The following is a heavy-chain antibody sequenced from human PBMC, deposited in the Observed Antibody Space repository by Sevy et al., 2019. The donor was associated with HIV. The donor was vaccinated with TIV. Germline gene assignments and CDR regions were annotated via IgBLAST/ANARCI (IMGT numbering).Heavy chain of an antibody. D-gene: IGHD2-2*01. CDR1: GFTFSNYG. Sequence: GGSLRLSCAASGFTFSNYGIHWVRQAPGKGLEWVAVTWYDGNNKNYTDSVKGRFTISRDNSKETLYLQVNSLRAEDTAVYYCARGPLRYCSSTSCYEGDYYYYGMDVWGQGTTVTVSS. J-gene: IGHJ6*02. CDR3: ARGPLRYCSSTSCYEGDYYYYGMDV. CDR2: TWYDGNNK. V-gene: IGHV3-33*01.